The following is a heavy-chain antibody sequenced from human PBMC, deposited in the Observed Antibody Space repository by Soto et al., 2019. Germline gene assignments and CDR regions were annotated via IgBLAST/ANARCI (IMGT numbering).Heavy chain of an antibody. CDR2: MSYDGSAK. J-gene: IGHJ4*02. Sequence: QVQLVESGGGVVQPGRSLRLSCAGSGFIFSNNGMHWVRQAPGKGLEWVAFMSYDGSAKFYADSVKGRFTISRDNSNSTLFLHMSKVRAEDTAMYYCAIARVADAALDHWGQGTLVTVSS. D-gene: IGHD6-6*01. CDR1: GFIFSNNG. CDR3: AIARVADAALDH. V-gene: IGHV3-30*03.